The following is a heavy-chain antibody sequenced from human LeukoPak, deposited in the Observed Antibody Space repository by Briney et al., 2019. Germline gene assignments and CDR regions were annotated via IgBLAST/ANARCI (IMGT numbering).Heavy chain of an antibody. CDR2: INHSGST. CDR3: ARIPHSGRLRYSYYYGMDV. V-gene: IGHV4-34*01. J-gene: IGHJ6*02. D-gene: IGHD3-9*01. CDR1: GGSFSGYY. Sequence: SETLSLTCAVYGGSFSGYYWSWIRQPPGKGLEWSGEINHSGSTNYNPSLKSRVTISVDTSKNQFSLKLSSVTAADTAVYYCARIPHSGRLRYSYYYGMDVWGQGTTVTVSS.